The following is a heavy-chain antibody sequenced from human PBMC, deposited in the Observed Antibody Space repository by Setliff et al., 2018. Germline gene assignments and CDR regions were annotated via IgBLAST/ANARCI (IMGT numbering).Heavy chain of an antibody. V-gene: IGHV4-4*07. CDR1: GGSISTYY. J-gene: IGHJ6*03. CDR2: IYIGGSA. D-gene: IGHD6-19*01. Sequence: SETLSLTCTVSGGSISTYYWSWIRQPAGKGLEWIGHIYIGGSANYNPSLKSRVTMSIDTFKNQFSLKLNSVTAADMAVYYCAREQWLDPPGYYYMDVWAKGTTVTVSS. CDR3: AREQWLDPPGYYYMDV.